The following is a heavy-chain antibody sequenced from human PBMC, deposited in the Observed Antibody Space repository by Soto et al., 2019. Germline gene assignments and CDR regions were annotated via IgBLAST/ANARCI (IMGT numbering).Heavy chain of an antibody. CDR1: GASISDSHW. V-gene: IGHV4-4*02. Sequence: QVQLQESGPGLVKPSGTLSLTCVVSGASISDSHWWTWVRQPPGKGLEWIGEMFHSGSTNYNPTQKSPENTSIDKSRDKFSLNLNSVTAADTAVYYCAKNNEYAIDAWGQGTTVTVSS. CDR3: AKNNEYAIDA. CDR2: MFHSGST. J-gene: IGHJ6*02. D-gene: IGHD1-1*01.